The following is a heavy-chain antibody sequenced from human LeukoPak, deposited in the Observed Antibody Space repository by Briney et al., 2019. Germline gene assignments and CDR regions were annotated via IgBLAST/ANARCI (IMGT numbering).Heavy chain of an antibody. V-gene: IGHV1-18*04. J-gene: IGHJ4*02. CDR1: GYTFINNW. Sequence: ASVKVSCKASGYTFINNWMHWVRQAPGQGLEWMGWISAYNGNTNYAQKLQGRVTMTTDTSTSTAYMELRSLRSDDTAVYYCARDRNDGYRDFDYWGQGTLVTVSS. D-gene: IGHD1-1*01. CDR2: ISAYNGNT. CDR3: ARDRNDGYRDFDY.